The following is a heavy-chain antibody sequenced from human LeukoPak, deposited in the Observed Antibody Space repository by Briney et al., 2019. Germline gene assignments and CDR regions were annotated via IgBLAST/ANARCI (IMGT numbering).Heavy chain of an antibody. D-gene: IGHD3-3*01. CDR2: INHSGST. CDR1: GGSFSDYY. CDR3: AREEISDDFWSDYPPGGYMDG. J-gene: IGHJ6*03. Sequence: SETLSLTCAVYGGSFSDYYWSWIRQPPGKGLEWIGEINHSGSTNYNPSLKSRVPISVDTSKNQFSLKLSSVTAADTALYYCAREEISDDFWSDYPPGGYMDGWGKGTPVTVSS. V-gene: IGHV4-34*01.